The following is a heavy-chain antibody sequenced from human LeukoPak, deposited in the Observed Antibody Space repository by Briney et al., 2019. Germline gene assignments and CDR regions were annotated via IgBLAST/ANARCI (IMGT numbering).Heavy chain of an antibody. CDR2: ISSYSGNT. J-gene: IGHJ4*02. CDR1: GYTFTVYG. Sequence: ASVNLSCKSSGYTFTVYGISWVRHAPGQGLELVVGISSYSGNTNYAEKLEGGVTITTDTSTRTAYMELRSLRSDDTAVYYCARVGPLGYCSSTRCYALRSFGYWGQGTLVTVSS. D-gene: IGHD2-2*01. CDR3: ARVGPLGYCSSTRCYALRSFGY. V-gene: IGHV1-18*01.